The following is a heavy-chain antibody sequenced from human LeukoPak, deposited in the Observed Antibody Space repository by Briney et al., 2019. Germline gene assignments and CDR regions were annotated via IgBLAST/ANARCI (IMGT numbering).Heavy chain of an antibody. D-gene: IGHD2-2*01. CDR1: GGSISSGDYY. CDR2: IYYSGST. J-gene: IGHJ4*02. Sequence: NPSETLSLTCTVSGGSISSGDYYWSWIRQPPGKGLEWIGYIYYSGSTYYNPSLKSRVTISVDTSKNQFSLKLSSVTAADTAVYYCAREIVVVPAAHYFDYWGQGTLVTVSS. V-gene: IGHV4-30-4*01. CDR3: AREIVVVPAAHYFDY.